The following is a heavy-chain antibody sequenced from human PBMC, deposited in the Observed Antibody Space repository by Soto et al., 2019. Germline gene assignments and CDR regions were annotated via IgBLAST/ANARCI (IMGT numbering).Heavy chain of an antibody. CDR2: IKEDGSEK. V-gene: IGHV3-7*01. Sequence: GGSLRLSCAASGFTFSSYWMNWVRQAPGKGLEWVANIKEDGSEKYYVDSVKGRFTISRDNAKNSLYLQMNSLRVEDTAVFYCARTLLKRHFFDYWGRGTLVTVS. CDR1: GFTFSSYW. CDR3: ARTLLKRHFFDY. J-gene: IGHJ4*02.